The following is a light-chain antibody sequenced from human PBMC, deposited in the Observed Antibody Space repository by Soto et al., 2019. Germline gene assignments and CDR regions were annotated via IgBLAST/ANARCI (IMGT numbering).Light chain of an antibody. CDR1: SSDVGGYNY. CDR3: CSHAGSYTLV. J-gene: IGLJ1*01. V-gene: IGLV2-11*01. CDR2: DVN. Sequence: QSALTQPRSVSGSPGQSVTISCAGTSSDVGGYNYVSWYQQHPGKAPKLMIYDVNKRPSGVPDRFSGSKSGSTASLTISGLQAEDEADYYCCSHAGSYTLVFGTGTKVTVL.